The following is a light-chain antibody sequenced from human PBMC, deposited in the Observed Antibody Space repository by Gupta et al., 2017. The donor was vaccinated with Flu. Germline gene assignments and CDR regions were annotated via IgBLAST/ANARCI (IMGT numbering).Light chain of an antibody. Sequence: SFVLTQSPSVSVAPGPTARIPCGGKNLDFKGVHWYQQWPGQAPVLVVYDDDNRPSGIPERFSGSTSGNTASLTICGVAAGDEADYYCHVCASNSEHVVFGGGTKLIVL. J-gene: IGLJ2*01. CDR3: HVCASNSEHVV. CDR2: DDD. V-gene: IGLV3-21*02. CDR1: NLDFKG.